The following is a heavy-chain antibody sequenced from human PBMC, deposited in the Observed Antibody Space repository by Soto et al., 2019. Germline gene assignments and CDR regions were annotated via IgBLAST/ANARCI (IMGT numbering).Heavy chain of an antibody. CDR1: GGTFSSYA. V-gene: IGHV1-69*13. CDR2: IIPIFGTA. CDR3: ASSYDSSGKDFDY. Sequence: VASVKVSCKASGGTFSSYAISWVRQAPGQGLEWMGGIIPIFGTANYAQKFQGRVTITADESTSTAYMELSSLRSEDTAVYYCASSYDSSGKDFDYSGQGTLVTVSS. J-gene: IGHJ4*02. D-gene: IGHD3-22*01.